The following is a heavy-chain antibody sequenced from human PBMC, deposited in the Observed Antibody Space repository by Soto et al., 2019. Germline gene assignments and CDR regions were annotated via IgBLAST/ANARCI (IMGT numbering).Heavy chain of an antibody. CDR3: ASHKGSGWHYYYYGMDV. CDR2: INPKSGGT. Sequence: ASLKVSCKASGYSFTDYHIHWVRQAPGQGLEWLGRINPKSGGTSTAQKFQGWVTMTTDTSISTASMELTRLTSDDTAVYYCASHKGSGWHYYYYGMDVWGQGTTATVSS. D-gene: IGHD6-19*01. V-gene: IGHV1-2*04. J-gene: IGHJ6*02. CDR1: GYSFTDYH.